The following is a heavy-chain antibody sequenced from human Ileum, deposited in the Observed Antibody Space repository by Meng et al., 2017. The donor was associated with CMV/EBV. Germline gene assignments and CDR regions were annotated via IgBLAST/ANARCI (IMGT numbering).Heavy chain of an antibody. V-gene: IGHV1-46*01. CDR1: GYTFTSHY. Sequence: ASVKVSCKATGYTFTSHYLHWVRQAPGQGLEWMGIINPSAGSTTYAQKFQGRVTMTRDTSISTAYMELSRLRSDDTAVYYCARYCSSTSCYNYGMDVWG. J-gene: IGHJ6*01. CDR3: ARYCSSTSCYNYGMDV. CDR2: INPSAGST. D-gene: IGHD2-2*02.